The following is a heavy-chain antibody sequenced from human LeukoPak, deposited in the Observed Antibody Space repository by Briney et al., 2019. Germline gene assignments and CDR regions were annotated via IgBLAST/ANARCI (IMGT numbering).Heavy chain of an antibody. V-gene: IGHV3-72*01. CDR2: TRNKANSYTT. Sequence: GGSLRLSCAASGFTFDDYGMSWVRQAPGKGLEWVGRTRNKANSYTTEYAASVKGRFTISRDDSKNSLYLQMNSLKTEDTAVYYCARDPSSGWHNDAFDIWGQGTMVTVSS. D-gene: IGHD6-19*01. J-gene: IGHJ3*02. CDR3: ARDPSSGWHNDAFDI. CDR1: GFTFDDYG.